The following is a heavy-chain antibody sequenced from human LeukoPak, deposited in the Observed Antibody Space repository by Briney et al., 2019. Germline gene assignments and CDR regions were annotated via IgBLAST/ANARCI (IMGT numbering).Heavy chain of an antibody. J-gene: IGHJ4*02. V-gene: IGHV4-34*01. CDR3: ARAGFALAPHRGTPFDY. CDR1: GESFSDYY. D-gene: IGHD6-6*01. Sequence: SETLSLTCAVYGESFSDYYWSWIRQPPRKGLEWIGEINHSGSTNYSPSLKSRVTISVNTSKNQFSLKLTSVTAADTAAYYCARAGFALAPHRGTPFDYWGQGTLVTVSS. CDR2: INHSGST.